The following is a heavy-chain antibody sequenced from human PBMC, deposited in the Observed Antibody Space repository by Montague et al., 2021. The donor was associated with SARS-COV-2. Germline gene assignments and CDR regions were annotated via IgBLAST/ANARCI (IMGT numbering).Heavy chain of an antibody. D-gene: IGHD3-16*02. V-gene: IGHV4-39*01. Sequence: SETLSLTCSVSGDSIRSSGYYWGWIRQPPGKGLEWIGTVYYSGSTNYNPSLKSRVTMPVDTSKNQFSLELRSVTAADTGMYYCARLGFVELWLNLGWFDPWGQRTLVTVSS. CDR2: VYYSGST. CDR3: ARLGFVELWLNLGWFDP. CDR1: GDSIRSSGYY. J-gene: IGHJ5*02.